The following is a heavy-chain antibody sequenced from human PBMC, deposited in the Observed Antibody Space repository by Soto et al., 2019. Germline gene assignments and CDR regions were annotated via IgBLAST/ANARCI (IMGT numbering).Heavy chain of an antibody. CDR2: INAGNGNT. J-gene: IGHJ4*02. V-gene: IGHV1-3*01. Sequence: ASVKVSCKASGYTFTSYAMHWVRQDPGQRLEWMGWINAGNGNTKYSQKFQGRVTITRDTSASTAYMELSSLRSEDTAVYYCARNYYYDSSGDYYFDYWGQGTLVTVSS. CDR3: ARNYYYDSSGDYYFDY. CDR1: GYTFTSYA. D-gene: IGHD3-22*01.